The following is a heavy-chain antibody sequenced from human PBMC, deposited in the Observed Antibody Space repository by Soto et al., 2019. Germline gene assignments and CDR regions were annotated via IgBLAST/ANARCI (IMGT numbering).Heavy chain of an antibody. CDR3: ASANTYYYDSSGYFDY. CDR1: GGSISSGDYY. D-gene: IGHD3-22*01. V-gene: IGHV4-30-4*01. J-gene: IGHJ4*02. CDR2: IYYSGST. Sequence: PSETLSLTCTVSGGSISSGDYYWSWIRQPPGKGLEWIGYIYYSGSTYYNPSLKSRVTISVDTSKNQFSLKLSSVTAADTAVYYCASANTYYYDSSGYFDYWDQGTLVTVSS.